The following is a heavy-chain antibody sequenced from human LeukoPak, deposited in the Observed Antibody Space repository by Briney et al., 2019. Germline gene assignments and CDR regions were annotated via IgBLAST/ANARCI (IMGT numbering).Heavy chain of an antibody. D-gene: IGHD3-9*01. J-gene: IGHJ6*02. CDR2: IKQDGSEK. Sequence: PGGSLRLSCAGSGYTFSSYWMSWVRQAPGKGLEWVANIKQDGSEKYYVDSVKGRFTISRDNAKNSVYLQMNILRAEDTAVYYCARDRIKIGYYDILTGYPPGGMDVWGQGTTVTVSS. V-gene: IGHV3-7*01. CDR1: GYTFSSYW. CDR3: ARDRIKIGYYDILTGYPPGGMDV.